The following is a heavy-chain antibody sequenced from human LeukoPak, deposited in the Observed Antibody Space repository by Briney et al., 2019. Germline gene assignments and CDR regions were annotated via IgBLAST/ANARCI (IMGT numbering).Heavy chain of an antibody. J-gene: IGHJ1*01. CDR3: ARLTVRLGRGLTIEYFQH. Sequence: GESLKISCKGSGYSFTSYWIGWVRQMPGKGLEWMGIIYPGDSDTTYSPSFQGQVTISADKSISTAYLQWSSLKASDTAIYYCARLTVRLGRGLTIEYFQHWGQGTLVTVSS. V-gene: IGHV5-51*01. D-gene: IGHD4-17*01. CDR2: IYPGDSDT. CDR1: GYSFTSYW.